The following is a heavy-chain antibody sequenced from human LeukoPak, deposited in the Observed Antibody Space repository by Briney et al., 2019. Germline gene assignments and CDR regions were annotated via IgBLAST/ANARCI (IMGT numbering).Heavy chain of an antibody. J-gene: IGHJ4*02. CDR1: GYTFTSYY. Sequence: ASVKVSCKASGYTFTSYYMHWVRQAPGQGLEWMGIINPSGGSTSYAQKFQGRVTMTRDTSTSTDYMELSSLRSEDTAVYYCEGTSSSENSSWSPYYAYWGQGTLVTVSS. CDR2: INPSGGST. V-gene: IGHV1-46*01. D-gene: IGHD3-3*01. CDR3: EGTSSSENSSWSPYYAY.